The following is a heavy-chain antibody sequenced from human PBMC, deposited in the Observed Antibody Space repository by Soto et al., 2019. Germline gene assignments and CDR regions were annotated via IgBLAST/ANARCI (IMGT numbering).Heavy chain of an antibody. J-gene: IGHJ6*02. CDR1: GYTFIKYG. D-gene: IGHD2-15*01. V-gene: IGHV1-18*01. CDR2: ISAYNGNT. Sequence: ASVKVSCKASGYTFIKYGISWVRQAPGQGLEWMGWISAYNGNTNYAQKLQGRVTMTTDTSTSTAYMELRSLRSDDTAVYYCARIVVVAAIAYYYYGMDVWGQGTTVTVSS. CDR3: ARIVVVAAIAYYYYGMDV.